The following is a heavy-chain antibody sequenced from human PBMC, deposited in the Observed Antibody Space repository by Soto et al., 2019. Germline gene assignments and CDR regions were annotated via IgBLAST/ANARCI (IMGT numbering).Heavy chain of an antibody. CDR1: GGSISSYY. V-gene: IGHV4-59*01. CDR2: IYYSGST. Sequence: SETLSLTCTVSGGSISSYYWSWIRQPPGKGLEWIGYIYYSGSTNYNPSLKSRVTISVDTSKNQFSLKLSSVTAADTAVYYCAILVRNTSDIYYFHYLGQATLVTVSS. J-gene: IGHJ4*02. D-gene: IGHD3-10*01. CDR3: AILVRNTSDIYYFHY.